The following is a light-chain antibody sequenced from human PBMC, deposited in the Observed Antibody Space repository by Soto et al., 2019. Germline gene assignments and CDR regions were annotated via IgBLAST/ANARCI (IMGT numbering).Light chain of an antibody. CDR1: SSDVGGYDY. CDR3: TSYAGSKLRV. J-gene: IGLJ2*01. Sequence: QSALTQPPSASGSPGQSVTISCTGTSSDVGGYDYVSWFQHHPGKAPKLIIYDVTKRLSGVPDRFSGSKSDNTASLTVSGLQAEDEADYFCTSYAGSKLRVFGGGTKLTVL. V-gene: IGLV2-8*01. CDR2: DVT.